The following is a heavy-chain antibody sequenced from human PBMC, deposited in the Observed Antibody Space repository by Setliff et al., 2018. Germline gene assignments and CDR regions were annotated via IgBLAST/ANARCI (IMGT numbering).Heavy chain of an antibody. CDR2: ISTDGSSI. J-gene: IGHJ5*02. V-gene: IGHV3-74*03. Sequence: GGSLRLSCAASGFTFSSYEMNWVRQAPGKGLVWVARISTDGSSITYADSVKGRFTISRDNARNTLYLQMNSLTAEDTAVYYCARVGSKPQLGWFDPWGQGTLVTVSS. D-gene: IGHD1-26*01. CDR3: ARVGSKPQLGWFDP. CDR1: GFTFSSYE.